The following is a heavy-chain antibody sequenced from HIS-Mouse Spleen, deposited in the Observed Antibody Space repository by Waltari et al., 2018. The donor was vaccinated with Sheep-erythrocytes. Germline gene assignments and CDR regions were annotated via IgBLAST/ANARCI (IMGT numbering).Heavy chain of an antibody. J-gene: IGHJ3*02. CDR2: LKQDGSEK. CDR3: ARAVAGTPDAFDI. D-gene: IGHD1-7*01. CDR1: GFTFSSYW. V-gene: IGHV3-7*01. Sequence: CAASGFTFSSYWMSWVRQAPGKGLEWVANLKQDGSEKYYVDSVKGRFTISRDSAKNSLYLQMNSLRAEDMAVYYCARAVAGTPDAFDIWGQGTMVTVSS.